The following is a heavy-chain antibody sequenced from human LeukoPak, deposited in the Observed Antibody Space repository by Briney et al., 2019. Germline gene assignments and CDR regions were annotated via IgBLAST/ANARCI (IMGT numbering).Heavy chain of an antibody. Sequence: GGSLRLSCTASGFTFRAYAMMWVRQAPGKGPGWVSAIRGGGGSAFYADSVKGRFTISRDNSKYTLFLQMNSLRAEDTAVYYCARDPNGDYIGAFDMWGPGTMVTVSS. CDR1: GFTFRAYA. CDR3: ARDPNGDYIGAFDM. D-gene: IGHD4-17*01. V-gene: IGHV3-23*01. J-gene: IGHJ3*02. CDR2: IRGGGGSA.